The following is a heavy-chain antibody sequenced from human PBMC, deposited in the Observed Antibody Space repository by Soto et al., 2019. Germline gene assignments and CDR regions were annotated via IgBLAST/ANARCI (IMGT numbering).Heavy chain of an antibody. D-gene: IGHD2-21*02. CDR1: GYTFTRSG. Sequence: GASVKVSCKASGYTFTRSGISWVRQAPGQGLEWMGGIIPIFGTANYAQKFQGRVTITADESTSTAYMELSSLRSEDTAVYYCATIVPPWRCGGDCYSAFWFDPWGQGTLVTVSS. CDR2: IIPIFGTA. V-gene: IGHV1-69*13. CDR3: ATIVPPWRCGGDCYSAFWFDP. J-gene: IGHJ5*02.